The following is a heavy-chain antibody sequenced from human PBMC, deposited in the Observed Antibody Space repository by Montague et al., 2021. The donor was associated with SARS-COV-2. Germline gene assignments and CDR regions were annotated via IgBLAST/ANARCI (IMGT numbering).Heavy chain of an antibody. V-gene: IGHV4-59*13. CDR2: IYYSGST. CDR1: GGSISSYY. J-gene: IGHJ4*02. Sequence: SETLSLTCTVSGGSISSYYWSWIRQPPGKGLEWIGYIYYSGSTNYNPSLKSRVTISVDTSKNQFSLKLSSVTAADTAVYYCARDSHYYDSSGHFDYWGQGTLVTVS. CDR3: ARDSHYYDSSGHFDY. D-gene: IGHD3-22*01.